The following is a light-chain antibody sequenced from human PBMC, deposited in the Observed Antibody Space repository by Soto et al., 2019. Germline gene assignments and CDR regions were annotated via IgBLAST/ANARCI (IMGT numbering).Light chain of an antibody. CDR2: GAS. Sequence: EVVLTQSPGTLSLSRGERATLSCRASERIYSAYLGWYQQKPGQAPRLLIYGASTRATGIPARFSGSGSGTEFTLTISSLQSEDFAVYYCQQYNNWPQTFGQGTKVDIK. CDR3: QQYNNWPQT. V-gene: IGKV3D-15*01. J-gene: IGKJ1*01. CDR1: ERIYSAY.